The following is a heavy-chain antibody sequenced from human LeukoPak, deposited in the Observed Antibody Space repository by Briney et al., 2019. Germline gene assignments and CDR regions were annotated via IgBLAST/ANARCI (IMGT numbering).Heavy chain of an antibody. V-gene: IGHV4-59*01. D-gene: IGHD5-12*01. CDR3: ARFGGYSGYVSPRTFDY. CDR1: GGSISSYY. Sequence: SETLSLTCTVSGGSISSYYWSWIRQPPGKGLEWIGYIYYSGSTNYNPSLKSRVTISVDTSKNQFSLKLSSVTAADTAVYYCARFGGYSGYVSPRTFDYWGQGTLVTVSS. J-gene: IGHJ4*02. CDR2: IYYSGST.